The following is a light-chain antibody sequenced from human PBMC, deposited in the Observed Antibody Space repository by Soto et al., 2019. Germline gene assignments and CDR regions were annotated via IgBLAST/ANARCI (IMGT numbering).Light chain of an antibody. CDR2: DVS. CDR3: CSYAGSYHVV. CDR1: SSDVGGYNY. Sequence: QSALTQPRSVSGSPGQSVTISCTGTSSDVGGYNYVSWYQQHPGKAPKLMIYDVSKRPSGVPDRFSGSKSGNTASLTISGLQAEDAADYYCCSYAGSYHVVFGGGTNLTVL. J-gene: IGLJ2*01. V-gene: IGLV2-11*01.